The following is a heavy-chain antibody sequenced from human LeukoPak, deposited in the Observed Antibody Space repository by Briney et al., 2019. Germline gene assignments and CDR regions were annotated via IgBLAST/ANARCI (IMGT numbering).Heavy chain of an antibody. J-gene: IGHJ4*02. CDR3: VRDNGAY. Sequence: ASVKVSCTASGYSFTAGYYIQWVRQAPGQGLEGMGRINSYSGGTNYALKFQGRVTMTRDTSMSTAYMHLSSLTSDDTAVYFCVRDNGAYWGQGTLVTVSS. V-gene: IGHV1-2*06. D-gene: IGHD2-8*01. CDR1: GYSFTAGYY. CDR2: INSYSGGT.